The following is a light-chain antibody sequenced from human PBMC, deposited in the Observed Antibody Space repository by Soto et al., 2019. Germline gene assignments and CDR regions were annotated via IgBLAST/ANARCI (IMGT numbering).Light chain of an antibody. CDR1: TGAVTSGHY. V-gene: IGLV7-43*01. CDR3: LLYYGGAYV. CDR2: STS. Sequence: QAVVTQEPSLTVSPGGTVTLTCASSTGAVTSGHYPNWFQQKPGQAPRPLIYSTSNRHSWTPARFSGSLLGGKAALTLSGVQPEDEAEYYCLLYYGGAYVFGTGTKVTVL. J-gene: IGLJ1*01.